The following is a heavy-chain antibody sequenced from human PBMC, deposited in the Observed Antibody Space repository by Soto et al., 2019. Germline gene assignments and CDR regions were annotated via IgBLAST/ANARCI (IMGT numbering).Heavy chain of an antibody. D-gene: IGHD3-3*01. Sequence: SETLSLTCTVSGGSISSYYWSWIRQPPGKGLEWIGYIYYSGSTNYNPSLKSRVTISVDTSKNQFSLKLSSVTAADTAVYYCARGSAYYDFWRANYYYYMDVWGKGTTVTVSS. V-gene: IGHV4-59*01. CDR3: ARGSAYYDFWRANYYYYMDV. CDR2: IYYSGST. CDR1: GGSISSYY. J-gene: IGHJ6*03.